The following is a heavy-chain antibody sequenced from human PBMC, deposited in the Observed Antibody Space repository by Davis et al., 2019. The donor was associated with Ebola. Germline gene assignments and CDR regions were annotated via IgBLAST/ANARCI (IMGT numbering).Heavy chain of an antibody. J-gene: IGHJ5*02. CDR3: ARWETTIFGVVIEGEWFDP. V-gene: IGHV3-74*01. Sequence: HTGGSLRLSCAASGFTFSSYWMHWVRQAPGKGLVWVSRINSDGSSTSYADSVKGRFTISRDNAKNTLYLQMNSLRAEDTAVYYCARWETTIFGVVIEGEWFDPWGQGTLVTVSS. CDR1: GFTFSSYW. CDR2: INSDGSST. D-gene: IGHD3-3*01.